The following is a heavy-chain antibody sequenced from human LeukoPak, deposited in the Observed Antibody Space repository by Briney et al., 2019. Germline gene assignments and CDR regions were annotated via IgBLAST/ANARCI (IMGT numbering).Heavy chain of an antibody. CDR1: GVSISDYY. CDR3: AKSNGYGLVDI. J-gene: IGHJ3*02. CDR2: IFYSGNT. Sequence: TTSETLSLTCTISGVSISDYYWSWIRQPPGKGLEWIGYIFYSGNTNYNPSLQSRVTMSVDTSMNQFSLTLYFVTAADTAVYYCAKSNGYGLVDIWGQGTMVTVSS. V-gene: IGHV4-59*01. D-gene: IGHD3-10*01.